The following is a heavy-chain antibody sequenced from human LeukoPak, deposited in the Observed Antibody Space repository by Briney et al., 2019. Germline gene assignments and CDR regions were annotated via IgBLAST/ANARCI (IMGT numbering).Heavy chain of an antibody. V-gene: IGHV3-48*02. CDR3: ARDYDWAFDY. CDR1: GFTFTDCP. D-gene: IGHD1-1*01. Sequence: PGGSLRLSCAVSGFTFTDCPMNWVRQAAGKGLEWISHIRTTRGITRVYYADSVNGRFTISRDDANHLVFLQMDSLRDDDMAVYYCARDYDWAFDYWGQGSLVTVSS. J-gene: IGHJ4*02. CDR2: IRTTRGITRV.